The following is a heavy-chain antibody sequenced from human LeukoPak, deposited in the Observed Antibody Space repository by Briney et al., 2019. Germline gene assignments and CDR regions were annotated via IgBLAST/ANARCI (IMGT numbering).Heavy chain of an antibody. J-gene: IGHJ3*02. CDR2: IWRDGSNE. Sequence: GGSLRLSCAASGFTFSAYGMHWVRQAPGKGLEWVAVIWRDGSNENYPDSVKGRFTISRDNSKNTPFLQMNSLRTEDTAVYYCARDFGARPFDIWGQGTMVTVSS. CDR1: GFTFSAYG. V-gene: IGHV3-33*01. D-gene: IGHD3-10*01. CDR3: ARDFGARPFDI.